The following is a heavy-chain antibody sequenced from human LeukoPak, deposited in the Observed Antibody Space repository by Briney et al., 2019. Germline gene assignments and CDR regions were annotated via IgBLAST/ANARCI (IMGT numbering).Heavy chain of an antibody. J-gene: IGHJ4*02. CDR3: ARTIYSSSWYSVDY. CDR2: INTNTGNP. V-gene: IGHV7-4-1*02. CDR1: GYTFTSSA. D-gene: IGHD6-13*01. Sequence: ASVKVSCKASGYTFTSSAMNWVRQAPGQGLEWMGWINTNTGNPTYAQGFTGRFVFSLDTSVSTVYLQISSLKAEDTAVYYCARTIYSSSWYSVDYWGQGTLVTVSS.